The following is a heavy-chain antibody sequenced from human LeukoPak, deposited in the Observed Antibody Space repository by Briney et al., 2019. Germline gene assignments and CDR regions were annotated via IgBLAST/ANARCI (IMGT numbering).Heavy chain of an antibody. V-gene: IGHV3-49*03. CDR2: IRSKAYGGTT. Sequence: GGSLRLSCTASGFTFGDYAMSWFRQALGKGLEWVGFIRSKAYGGTTEYAASVKGRFTISRDDSKSIAYLQMNSLKTEDTAVYYCTRDRGYGDYVFDYWGQGTLVTVSS. CDR1: GFTFGDYA. D-gene: IGHD4-17*01. J-gene: IGHJ4*02. CDR3: TRDRGYGDYVFDY.